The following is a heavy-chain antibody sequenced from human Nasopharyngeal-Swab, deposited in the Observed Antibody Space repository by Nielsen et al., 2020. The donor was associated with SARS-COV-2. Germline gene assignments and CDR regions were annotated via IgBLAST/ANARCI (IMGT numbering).Heavy chain of an antibody. D-gene: IGHD3-16*01. CDR3: ARGSGGMDV. Sequence: GESLKISCAASGFTFSSYSMNWVRQAPGKGLEWVSYISSSSSTIYYADSVKGRFTISRDNAKNSLYLQMNSLRAEDTAVYYCARGSGGMDVWGKGTTVTVSS. CDR2: ISSSSSTI. J-gene: IGHJ6*04. V-gene: IGHV3-48*04. CDR1: GFTFSSYS.